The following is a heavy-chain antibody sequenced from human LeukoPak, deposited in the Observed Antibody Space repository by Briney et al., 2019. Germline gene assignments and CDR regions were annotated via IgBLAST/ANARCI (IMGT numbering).Heavy chain of an antibody. Sequence: PGGSLRLSCAASGFTFSSYWMSWVRQAPGKGLEWVSAISGSGGSTYYADSVKGRFTISRDNSKNTLYLQMNSLRAEDTAVYYYAKDRGIAVAGLFDYWGQGTLVTVSS. V-gene: IGHV3-23*01. CDR3: AKDRGIAVAGLFDY. J-gene: IGHJ4*02. D-gene: IGHD6-19*01. CDR1: GFTFSSYW. CDR2: ISGSGGST.